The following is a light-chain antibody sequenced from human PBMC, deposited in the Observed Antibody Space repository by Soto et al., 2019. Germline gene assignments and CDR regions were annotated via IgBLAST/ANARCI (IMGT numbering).Light chain of an antibody. J-gene: IGKJ1*01. CDR1: QSVRSW. Sequence: DIQMTQSPSTLSASVGDRVTITCRASQSVRSWLAWYQQKPGTAPKLLIYEASNLESGVPSRFSGSGSGTEFTLTISSLQPDDFATYYCQQYYSDWTFGQGTKVDIK. CDR3: QQYYSDWT. V-gene: IGKV1-5*01. CDR2: EAS.